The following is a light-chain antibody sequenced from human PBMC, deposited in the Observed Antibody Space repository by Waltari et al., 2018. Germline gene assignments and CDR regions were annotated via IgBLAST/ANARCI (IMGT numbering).Light chain of an antibody. CDR1: QGISNY. Sequence: DIQMTQSPSSLSASVGDRVTITCRVSQGISNYLAWYQQKPGKVPKLLIYAASTLQSGVPSRFSGSGSGTDFTLTISSLQPEDVATYYCQKYNSALGTFGQGTKVEIK. CDR3: QKYNSALGT. CDR2: AAS. J-gene: IGKJ1*01. V-gene: IGKV1-27*01.